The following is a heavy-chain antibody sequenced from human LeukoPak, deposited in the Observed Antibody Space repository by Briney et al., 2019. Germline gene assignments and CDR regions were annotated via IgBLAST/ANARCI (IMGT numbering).Heavy chain of an antibody. D-gene: IGHD3-3*01. J-gene: IGHJ4*02. CDR2: INSNSGGT. V-gene: IGHV1-2*02. Sequence: ASVKVSCKASGYTFTGYYMHWVRQAPGQGLEWMGWINSNSGGTNYAQKLQGRVTMTTDTSTSTAYMELRSLRSDDTAVYYCARALWSGHPLDYWGQGTLVTVSS. CDR1: GYTFTGYY. CDR3: ARALWSGHPLDY.